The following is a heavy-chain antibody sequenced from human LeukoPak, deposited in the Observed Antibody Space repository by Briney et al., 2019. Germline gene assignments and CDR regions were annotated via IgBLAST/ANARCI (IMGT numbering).Heavy chain of an antibody. CDR1: GGSISSGGYY. CDR2: IYTSGST. J-gene: IGHJ3*02. CDR3: ARSMRFWSRVAFDI. V-gene: IGHV4-61*02. D-gene: IGHD3-3*01. Sequence: SETLSLTCAVSGGSISSGGYYWSWIRQPAGKGLEWIGRIYTSGSTNYNPSLKSRVTMSVDTSKNQFSLKLSSVTAADTAVYYCARSMRFWSRVAFDIWGQGTMVTVSS.